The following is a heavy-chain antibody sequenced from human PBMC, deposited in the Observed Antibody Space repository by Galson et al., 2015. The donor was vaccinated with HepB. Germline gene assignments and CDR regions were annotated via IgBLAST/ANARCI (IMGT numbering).Heavy chain of an antibody. CDR2: ISAYNGNT. J-gene: IGHJ6*02. V-gene: IGHV1-18*01. D-gene: IGHD2-15*01. Sequence: SVKVSCKASGYTFTSYGISWVRQAPGQGLEWMGWISAYNGNTNYAQKLQGKVTMTTDTSTSTAYMELRSLRSDDTAVYYCARPDIGYCSGGSCPPVHYYYGMDVWGQGTTVTVSS. CDR1: GYTFTSYG. CDR3: ARPDIGYCSGGSCPPVHYYYGMDV.